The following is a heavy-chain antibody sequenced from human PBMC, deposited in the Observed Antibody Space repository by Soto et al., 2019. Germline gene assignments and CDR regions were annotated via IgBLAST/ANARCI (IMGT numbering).Heavy chain of an antibody. D-gene: IGHD3-3*01. CDR1: GGSISSSSYY. J-gene: IGHJ5*02. Sequence: PSETLSLTCTVSGGSISSSSYYWGWIRQPPGKGLEWIGSIYYSGSTYYNPSLKSRVTISVDTSKNRFSLKLSSVTAADTAVYYCARRYYDFWSGYSLNWFDPWGQGTLVTVSS. CDR3: ARRYYDFWSGYSLNWFDP. V-gene: IGHV4-39*01. CDR2: IYYSGST.